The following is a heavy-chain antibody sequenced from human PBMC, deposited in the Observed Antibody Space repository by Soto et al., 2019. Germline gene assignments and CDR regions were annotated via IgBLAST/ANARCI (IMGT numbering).Heavy chain of an antibody. V-gene: IGHV1-3*01. D-gene: IGHD2-21*01. CDR1: GYTFTSYA. Sequence: ASVKVSCKAAGYTFTSYAMHWVRQAPGQRLEWMGWVNAGNGNTKYSQKFQGRVTITRDTSASTAYMELSSLRSEDTAVYYCARSGTASYYYYYYYGMDVWGQGTKVTVSS. CDR3: ARSGTASYYYYYYYGMDV. CDR2: VNAGNGNT. J-gene: IGHJ6*02.